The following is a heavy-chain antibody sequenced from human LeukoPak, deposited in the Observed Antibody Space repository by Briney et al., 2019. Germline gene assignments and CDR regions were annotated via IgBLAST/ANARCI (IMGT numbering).Heavy chain of an antibody. CDR3: ASRVTSALDY. Sequence: GGSLRLSCAASGFTVSSNYMSWVRQAPGKGLEWVSLIYSGGSTYYADSVKGRFTISRDNSKNTLYLQMNSLRAEDTAVYYCASRVTSALDYWGQGTLVTVSS. J-gene: IGHJ4*02. D-gene: IGHD4-11*01. CDR1: GFTVSSNY. V-gene: IGHV3-53*01. CDR2: IYSGGST.